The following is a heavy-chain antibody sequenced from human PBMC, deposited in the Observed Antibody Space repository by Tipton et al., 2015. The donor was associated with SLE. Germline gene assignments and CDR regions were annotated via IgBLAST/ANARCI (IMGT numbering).Heavy chain of an antibody. V-gene: IGHV4-34*01. CDR2: INHGRST. Sequence: TLSLTCAVYGGSFSGYYWTWIRQPPGKGLEWIGEINHGRSTNYNPSLKSRVTISVDTSKKQFSLKLRSVTAADTAVYYCAKRNDFWSGYYGYYYGMDVWGQGTTVTVSS. CDR3: AKRNDFWSGYYGYYYGMDV. J-gene: IGHJ6*02. CDR1: GGSFSGYY. D-gene: IGHD3-3*01.